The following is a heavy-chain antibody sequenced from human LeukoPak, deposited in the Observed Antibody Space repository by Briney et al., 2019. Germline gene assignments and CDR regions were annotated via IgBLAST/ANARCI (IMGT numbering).Heavy chain of an antibody. CDR2: TNPNSGNT. D-gene: IGHD3-22*01. J-gene: IGHJ1*01. CDR1: GYTFTSYD. V-gene: IGHV1-8*01. CDR3: ASDFYYYDSSGYYYDFQH. Sequence: ASVKVSCKASGYTFTSYDINWVRQATGQGLEWMGWTNPNSGNTGYAQKFQGRVTMTRNTSISTAYMELSSLRSEDTAVYYCASDFYYYDSSGYYYDFQHWGQGTLVTVSS.